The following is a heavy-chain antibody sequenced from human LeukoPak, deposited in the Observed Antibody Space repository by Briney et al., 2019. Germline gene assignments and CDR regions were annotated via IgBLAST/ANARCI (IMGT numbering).Heavy chain of an antibody. V-gene: IGHV3-23*01. J-gene: IGHJ4*02. D-gene: IGHD3-22*01. CDR2: ISGSGGST. CDR1: GFTFSSYA. Sequence: GGSLRLSCAASGFTFSSYAMSWVRQAPGKGLEWVSAISGSGGSTYYADSVKGRFTISRDNAKNSLYLQMNSLRAEDTAVYYCAKLITMIVVVSPIDYWGQGTLVTVSS. CDR3: AKLITMIVVVSPIDY.